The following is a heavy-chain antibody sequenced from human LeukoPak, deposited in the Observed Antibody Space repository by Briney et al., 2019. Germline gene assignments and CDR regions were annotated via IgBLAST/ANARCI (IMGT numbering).Heavy chain of an antibody. J-gene: IGHJ4*02. V-gene: IGHV1-46*01. D-gene: IGHD3-22*01. CDR3: ARGGTYYYDSSGYD. CDR2: ISPSGGST. CDR1: GYTFTSNY. Sequence: ASVKVSCKAFGYTFTSNYMHWVRQAPGQGPEWMGVISPSGGSTTYAQKFQGRVTLTRDMSTSTDYLELSSLRSEDTAVYYCARGGTYYYDSSGYDWGQGTLVTVSS.